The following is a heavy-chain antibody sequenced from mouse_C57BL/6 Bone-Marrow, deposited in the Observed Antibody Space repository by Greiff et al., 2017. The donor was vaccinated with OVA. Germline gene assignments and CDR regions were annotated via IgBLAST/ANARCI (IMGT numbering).Heavy chain of an antibody. CDR1: GFSFNTYA. D-gene: IGHD4-1*01. J-gene: IGHJ4*01. CDR2: IRSKSNNYAT. CDR3: VRQGGTRYAMDY. V-gene: IGHV10-1*01. Sequence: DVKLVESGGGLVQPKGSLKLSCAASGFSFNTYAMNWVRQAPGKGLEWVARIRSKSNNYATYYADSVKDRFTISRDDSESMLYLQMNNLKTEDTAMYYCVRQGGTRYAMDYWGQGTSVTVSS.